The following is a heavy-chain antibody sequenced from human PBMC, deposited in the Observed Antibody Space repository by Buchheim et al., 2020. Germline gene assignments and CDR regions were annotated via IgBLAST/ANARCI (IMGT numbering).Heavy chain of an antibody. CDR3: ARKMATIGYYYYYGMDV. Sequence: EVQLVESGGGLVKPGESLRLSCAASGFTFSSYSMNWVRQAPGKGLEWVSSISSSSSYIYYADSVKGRFTISRDNAKNSLYLQMNSLRAEDTAVYYCARKMATIGYYYYYGMDVWGQGTT. CDR2: ISSSSSYI. CDR1: GFTFSSYS. V-gene: IGHV3-21*01. D-gene: IGHD5-24*01. J-gene: IGHJ6*02.